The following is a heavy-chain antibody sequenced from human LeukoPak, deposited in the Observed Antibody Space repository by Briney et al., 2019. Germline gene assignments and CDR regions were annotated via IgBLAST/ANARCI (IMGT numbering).Heavy chain of an antibody. V-gene: IGHV1-8*01. CDR1: GYTFTSYD. J-gene: IGHJ4*02. CDR3: ARGFRSDSSGRKFDC. Sequence: GASVKVSCKASGYTFTSYDINWVRQATGQGLEWIGWMNPNSGNTGYAQKFQDRVTMTRNTSIGTAYMELSSLGSEDTAMYYCARGFRSDSSGRKFDCWGQGTLVTVSS. D-gene: IGHD3-22*01. CDR2: MNPNSGNT.